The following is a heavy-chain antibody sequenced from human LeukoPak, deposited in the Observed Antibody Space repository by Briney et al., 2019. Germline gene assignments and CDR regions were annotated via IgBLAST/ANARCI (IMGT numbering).Heavy chain of an antibody. CDR1: GGTFSSYA. J-gene: IGHJ6*01. CDR2: IIPILGIA. V-gene: IGHV1-69*04. CDR3: ARDRNYYYGMDV. Sequence: SVKVSCKASGGTFSSYAISWVRQAPGQGLEWMGRIIPILGIANYAQKFQGRVTITADKSTSTAYVELSSLRSEDTAVYYCARDRNYYYGMDVWGQGTTVTVSS.